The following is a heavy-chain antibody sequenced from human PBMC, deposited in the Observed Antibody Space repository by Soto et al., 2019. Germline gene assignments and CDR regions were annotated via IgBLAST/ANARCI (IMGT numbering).Heavy chain of an antibody. Sequence: LSLTCNVSGGSIRSYYWNWIRQPPGKTLEWIGDVYYSGSANYNPSLKSRVTISVDMSKNQFSLKLNSVTAADTAVYYCARGSMVRGPTPFDYWGQGTLVTVSS. V-gene: IGHV4-59*01. CDR2: VYYSGSA. D-gene: IGHD3-10*01. CDR1: GGSIRSYY. J-gene: IGHJ4*02. CDR3: ARGSMVRGPTPFDY.